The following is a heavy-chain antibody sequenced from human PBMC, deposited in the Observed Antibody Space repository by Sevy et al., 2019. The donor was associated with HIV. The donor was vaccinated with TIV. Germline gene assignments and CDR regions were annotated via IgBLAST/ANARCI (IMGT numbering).Heavy chain of an antibody. V-gene: IGHV3-48*03. CDR2: ISSSDSTI. Sequence: GGSLRLSCAASGFTFSNYEMNWVRQAPGKGLEWVSYISSSDSTIYYADSLRGRFIISRDNAKNSLFLQMNSLRAEDTAVYYCARDRVGATGLGYFQHWGQGTLVTVSS. CDR1: GFTFSNYE. D-gene: IGHD1-26*01. CDR3: ARDRVGATGLGYFQH. J-gene: IGHJ1*01.